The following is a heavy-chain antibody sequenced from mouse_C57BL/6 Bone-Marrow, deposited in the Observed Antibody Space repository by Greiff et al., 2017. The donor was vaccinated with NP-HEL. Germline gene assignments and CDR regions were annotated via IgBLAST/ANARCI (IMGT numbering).Heavy chain of an antibody. V-gene: IGHV1-18*01. CDR1: GYTFTDYN. D-gene: IGHD1-1*01. J-gene: IGHJ2*01. CDR3: ARSGIRITTVVNFDY. CDR2: INPNNGGT. Sequence: EVQLQQSGPELVKPGASVKIPCKASGYTFTDYNMDWVKQSHGKSLEWIGDINPNNGGTIYNQKFKGKATLTVDKSSSTAYMELRSLTSEDTAVYYCARSGIRITTVVNFDYWGQGTTLTVSS.